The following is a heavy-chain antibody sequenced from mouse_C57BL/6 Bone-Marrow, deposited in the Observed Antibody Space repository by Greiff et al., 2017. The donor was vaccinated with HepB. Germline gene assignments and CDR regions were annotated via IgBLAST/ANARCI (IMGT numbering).Heavy chain of an antibody. V-gene: IGHV1-54*01. J-gene: IGHJ3*01. CDR1: GYAFTNYL. CDR3: ARIPGLP. Sequence: QVQLQQSGAELVRPGTSVKVSCKASGYAFTNYLIEWVKQRPGQGLEWIGVINPGSGGTNYNEKFKGKATLTADKSSSTAYMQLSSLTSEDSAVYFCARIPGLPWGQGTLVTVSA. CDR2: INPGSGGT. D-gene: IGHD2-10*01.